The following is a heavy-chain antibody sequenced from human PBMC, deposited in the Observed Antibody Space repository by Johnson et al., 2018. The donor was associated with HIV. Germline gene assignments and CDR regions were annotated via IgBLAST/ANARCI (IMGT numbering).Heavy chain of an antibody. Sequence: VQLVESGGGVVQPGRSLRLSCAASGFTFSSYDIHWVRQGTGKGLEWVSGIGSAGDTYYPGSVKGRFTISRDNSKNTLYLQMNSLRAEDTAVYYCARACRDGYTCDVFDVWGQGTRVTVSS. J-gene: IGHJ3*01. D-gene: IGHD5-24*01. CDR2: IGSAGDT. CDR3: ARACRDGYTCDVFDV. V-gene: IGHV3-13*01. CDR1: GFTFSSYD.